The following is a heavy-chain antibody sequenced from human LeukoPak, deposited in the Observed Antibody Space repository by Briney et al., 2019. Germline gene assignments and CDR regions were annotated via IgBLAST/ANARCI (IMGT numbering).Heavy chain of an antibody. CDR1: GGSISSYY. Sequence: SETLSLTCTVSGGSISSYYWSWIRQPPGKGLEWIGYIYYSGSTNYNPSLKSRVTISVDTSKNQFSLKLSSVTAADTAVYYCARAEAAVLDYWGQRTLVTVSS. V-gene: IGHV4-59*01. CDR3: ARAEAAVLDY. CDR2: IYYSGST. J-gene: IGHJ4*02. D-gene: IGHD6-13*01.